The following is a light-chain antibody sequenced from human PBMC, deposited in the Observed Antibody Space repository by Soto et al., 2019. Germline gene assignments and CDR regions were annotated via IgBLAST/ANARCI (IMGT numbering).Light chain of an antibody. CDR3: QTGGTPIHDVV. V-gene: IGLV4-69*01. CDR2: LNSDGSH. CDR1: SGRSNYA. Sequence: QLVLTQSPSASASLGASVKLTCTLSSGRSNYAIAWHQQQPEKGPRYLMKLNSDGSHSKGDGIPDRFSGSSSGAERYLTIPTLQSEDEADYSCQTGGTPIHDVVFGGGTKLTVL. J-gene: IGLJ2*01.